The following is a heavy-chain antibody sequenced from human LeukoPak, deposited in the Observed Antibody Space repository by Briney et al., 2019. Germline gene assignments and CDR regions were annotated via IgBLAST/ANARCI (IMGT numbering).Heavy chain of an antibody. V-gene: IGHV4-34*01. D-gene: IGHD3-10*01. J-gene: IGHJ4*02. Sequence: PXETLSLTCTVYGGSFSGSYWGWIHQPPGKGLEWIGEINRGGTTNYNPSLKSRVTMSLDTSKNQFSLRLNSVTAADTAVYYCARGYGSGSYWAHWGQGTLVTVSS. CDR1: GGSFSGSY. CDR2: INRGGTT. CDR3: ARGYGSGSYWAH.